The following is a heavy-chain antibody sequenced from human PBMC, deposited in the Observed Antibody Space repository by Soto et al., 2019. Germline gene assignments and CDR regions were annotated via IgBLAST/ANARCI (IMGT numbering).Heavy chain of an antibody. CDR3: ARETSTYYYDSSAYLGFDY. Sequence: GGSLRLSCAASGFTFISYWMHWVRQAPGKGLVWVSRMNSDGSSITYADSVKGRFTISRDSAKNSLYLQMNSLRDEDTAVYYCARETSTYYYDSSAYLGFDYWGQGTLVTVSS. CDR1: GFTFISYW. CDR2: MNSDGSSI. J-gene: IGHJ4*02. D-gene: IGHD3-22*01. V-gene: IGHV3-74*01.